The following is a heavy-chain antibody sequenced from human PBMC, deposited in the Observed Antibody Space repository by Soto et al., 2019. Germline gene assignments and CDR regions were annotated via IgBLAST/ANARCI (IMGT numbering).Heavy chain of an antibody. Sequence: EVQLLESGGILVGPGGSLRLSCAASGFTFNNYAMNWVRQAPGKGLEWVSAISGSGGSAYYADSVQGRFIISRDNSKNTLYLQMNSLRAEDTAVYYCAKAQRWLQFHDYWGQGTLVTVSS. V-gene: IGHV3-23*01. CDR1: GFTFNNYA. D-gene: IGHD5-12*01. J-gene: IGHJ4*02. CDR2: ISGSGGSA. CDR3: AKAQRWLQFHDY.